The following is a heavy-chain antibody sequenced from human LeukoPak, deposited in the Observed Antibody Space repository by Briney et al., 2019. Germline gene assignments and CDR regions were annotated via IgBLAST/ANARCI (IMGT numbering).Heavy chain of an antibody. CDR1: GGSISSYY. CDR2: IYTSGST. CDR3: ARAGEGDDYGDYVGYYYYGMDV. D-gene: IGHD4-17*01. V-gene: IGHV4-4*07. J-gene: IGHJ6*02. Sequence: SETLSLTCTVSGGSISSYYWSWIRQPAGKGLEWIGRIYTSGSTNYNPSLKSRVTMSVDTSKNQFSLKLSSVTAADTAVYYCARAGEGDDYGDYVGYYYYGMDVWGQGTTVTVSS.